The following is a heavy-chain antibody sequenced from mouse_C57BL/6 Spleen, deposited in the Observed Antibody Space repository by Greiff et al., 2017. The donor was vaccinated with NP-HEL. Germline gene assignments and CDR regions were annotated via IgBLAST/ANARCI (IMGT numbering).Heavy chain of an antibody. D-gene: IGHD6-1*01. CDR1: GYTFTSYW. J-gene: IGHJ2*01. V-gene: IGHV1-69*01. CDR2: IDPSDSYT. CDR3: ARKGRAAGFDY. Sequence: VQLQQPGAELVMPGASVKLSCKASGYTFTSYWMHWVKQRPGQGLEWIGEIDPSDSYTNYNQKFKGKSTLTVDKSSSTAYMQLSSLTSEDSAVYYCARKGRAAGFDYWGQGTTLTVSS.